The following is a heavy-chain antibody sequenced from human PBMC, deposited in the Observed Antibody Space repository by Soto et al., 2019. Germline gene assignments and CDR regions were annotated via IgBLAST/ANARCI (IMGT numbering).Heavy chain of an antibody. CDR2: IYYSGST. D-gene: IGHD6-13*01. V-gene: IGHV4-61*01. CDR1: GGSVSSGSYY. CDR3: AREEQLVWGPHGPFDY. J-gene: IGHJ4*02. Sequence: SETLSLTCTVSGGSVSSGSYYWSWIRQPPGKGLEWIGYIYYSGSTNYNPSLKSRVTISVDTSKNQFSLKLSSVTAADTAVYYCAREEQLVWGPHGPFDYWGQGTLVTVSS.